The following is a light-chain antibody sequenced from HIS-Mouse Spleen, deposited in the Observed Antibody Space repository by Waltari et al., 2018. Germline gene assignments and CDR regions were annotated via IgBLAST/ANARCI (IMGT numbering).Light chain of an antibody. CDR1: SSHVGGYNY. J-gene: IGLJ2*01. CDR2: DVS. V-gene: IGLV2-14*03. CDR3: SSYTSSSTLVV. Sequence: QSALTQPASVSGFPGQSITISCTGTSSHVGGYNYVPWYQQHPGKAPKLMIYDVSNRPSGVSNRFSGSKSGNTASLTISGLQAEDEADYYCSSYTSSSTLVVFGGGTKLTVL.